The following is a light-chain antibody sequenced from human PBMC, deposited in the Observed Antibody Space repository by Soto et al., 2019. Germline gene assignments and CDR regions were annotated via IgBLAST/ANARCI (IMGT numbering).Light chain of an antibody. Sequence: EVGLTQSPGTLSLSPGERATLSCRASQSVSSSYLAWYQQKPGQAPRLLIYGASSRATGIPDRFSGCGSGTDFTLTISRLEPEDFAVYYCQQYGSSPLITFGQGTLLEIK. CDR3: QQYGSSPLIT. CDR2: GAS. V-gene: IGKV3-20*01. CDR1: QSVSSSY. J-gene: IGKJ5*01.